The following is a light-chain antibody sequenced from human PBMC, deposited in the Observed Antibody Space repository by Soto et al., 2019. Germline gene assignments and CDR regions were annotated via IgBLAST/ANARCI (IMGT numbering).Light chain of an antibody. J-gene: IGKJ1*01. CDR1: QSVSSK. Sequence: EIVMTHSPATLSVSPWEVATLSCRASQSVSSKLACYQQKPGQAPRLLIYGASTRATGIPARFSGSGSGTEFTRIISSLQSEDSAVYYCQQYNSWLWTFGQGTKVDIK. CDR3: QQYNSWLWT. CDR2: GAS. V-gene: IGKV3-15*01.